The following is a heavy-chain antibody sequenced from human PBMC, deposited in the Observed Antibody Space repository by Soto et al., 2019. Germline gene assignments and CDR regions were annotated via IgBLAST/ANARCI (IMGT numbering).Heavy chain of an antibody. J-gene: IGHJ4*02. CDR1: GGSFGNSA. Sequence: QVQLVQSGAEVKKPGSSVKVSCKASGGSFGNSAINWVRQTPGQGLEWLGGFIPVYRTLNYAQKFQGRVTITAVDSTGTAYMTLSSLASDDTAVYYCATGVIWIGYFTVDSWGQGTRVTVSS. V-gene: IGHV1-69*01. D-gene: IGHD3-3*01. CDR3: ATGVIWIGYFTVDS. CDR2: FIPVYRTL.